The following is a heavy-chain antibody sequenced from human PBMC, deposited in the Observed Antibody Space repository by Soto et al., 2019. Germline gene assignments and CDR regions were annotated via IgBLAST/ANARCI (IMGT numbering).Heavy chain of an antibody. CDR3: ARDYYDSSCYYSVRLGAFDI. Sequence: GGSLRLSCAASGFTFSSYGMHWVRQAPGKGLEWVAVIWYDGSNKYYADSVKGRFTISRDNSKNTLYLQMNSLRAEDTAVYYCARDYYDSSCYYSVRLGAFDISGQGTMVTVSS. CDR1: GFTFSSYG. CDR2: IWYDGSNK. J-gene: IGHJ3*02. V-gene: IGHV3-33*01. D-gene: IGHD3-22*01.